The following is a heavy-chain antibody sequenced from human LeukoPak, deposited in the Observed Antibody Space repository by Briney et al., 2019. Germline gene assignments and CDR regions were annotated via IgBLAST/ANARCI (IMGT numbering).Heavy chain of an antibody. J-gene: IGHJ6*03. CDR2: INPNSGGT. D-gene: IGHD3-10*01. V-gene: IGHV1-2*02. CDR1: GYTFTGYY. Sequence: ASVKVSCKASGYTFTGYYMHWVRQAPGQGLEWMGWINPNSGGTNYAQKFQGRVTMTRDTSISTAYMELSRLRSDDTAVYYCERDPMVRGVISYMDVWGKATTVTISS. CDR3: ERDPMVRGVISYMDV.